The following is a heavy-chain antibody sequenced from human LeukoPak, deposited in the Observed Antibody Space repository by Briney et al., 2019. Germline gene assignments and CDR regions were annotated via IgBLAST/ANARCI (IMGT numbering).Heavy chain of an antibody. J-gene: IGHJ4*02. D-gene: IGHD3-16*01. CDR2: IYSSGGA. Sequence: SETLSLTCAVSGGSITGYFWTWIRQPPGKGLQYIGRIYSSGGANYNPSLQSRVPISVDTSQNQFSLKLTSVTAAERAGYFCAGVATPDVMLPLVFWGERILVTLSS. V-gene: IGHV4-4*07. CDR1: GGSITGYF. CDR3: AGVATPDVMLPLVF.